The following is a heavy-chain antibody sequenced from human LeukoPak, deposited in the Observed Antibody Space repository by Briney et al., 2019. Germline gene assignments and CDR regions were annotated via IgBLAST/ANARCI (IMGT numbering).Heavy chain of an antibody. V-gene: IGHV3-23*01. D-gene: IGHD6-19*01. Sequence: GGSLRLSCAASGFTFSSYAMSWVRQAPGKGLEWVSVISGSGGSTYSAESVKGRFTISRDNSKNTLYLQMNSLRVEDTAVYYCAKGPRASGWTYFDYWGQGALVTVSS. CDR1: GFTFSSYA. CDR3: AKGPRASGWTYFDY. J-gene: IGHJ4*02. CDR2: ISGSGGST.